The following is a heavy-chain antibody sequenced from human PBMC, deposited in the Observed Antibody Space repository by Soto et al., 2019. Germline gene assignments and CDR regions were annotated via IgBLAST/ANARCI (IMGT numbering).Heavy chain of an antibody. D-gene: IGHD3-3*02. V-gene: IGHV3-23*01. CDR3: AKGPIFGVENIYDY. Sequence: EVQLLESGGGLVQPGGSLRLSCAASGFTFSSYAMSWVRQAPGKGLEWVSGMSGSGGTAYYRDSGKGRFTISRDNSKQTRYLQMNTLRAEDTALYYCAKGPIFGVENIYDYWGQGTLVTVSS. CDR2: MSGSGGTA. J-gene: IGHJ4*02. CDR1: GFTFSSYA.